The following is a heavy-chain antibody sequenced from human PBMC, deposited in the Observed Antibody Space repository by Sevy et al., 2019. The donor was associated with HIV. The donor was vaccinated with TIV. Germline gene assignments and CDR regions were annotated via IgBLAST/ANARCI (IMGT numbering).Heavy chain of an antibody. J-gene: IGHJ4*01. V-gene: IGHV3-33*01. D-gene: IGHD3-10*01. CDR1: GFAFSTYG. CDR2: IWYEGINK. Sequence: GGSLRLSCTASGFAFSTYGMHWVRQAPGKGLEWVAIIWYEGINKDYAEPVKGRFTISRDNSKNTLYLQMNSLGGDETAVYYCARERRSSGIDYWGQGTLVTVSS. CDR3: ARERRSSGIDY.